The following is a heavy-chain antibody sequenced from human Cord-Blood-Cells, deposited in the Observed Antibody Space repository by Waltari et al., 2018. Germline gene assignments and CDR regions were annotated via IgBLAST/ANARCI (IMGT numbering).Heavy chain of an antibody. D-gene: IGHD2-8*01. CDR2: IKPNSGGT. Sequence: QVQLVQSGAEVKKPGASVKVSCKASGYTFTCSYMHWVRQAPGQALEWMGWIKPNSGGTNDAQKFQGWVTMNRDTSISTAYMELSRLRSDDTAVYDCARKSSLRETGVYDYWGQGTLVTVSS. CDR1: GYTFTCSY. V-gene: IGHV1-2*04. CDR3: ARKSSLRETGVYDY. J-gene: IGHJ4*02.